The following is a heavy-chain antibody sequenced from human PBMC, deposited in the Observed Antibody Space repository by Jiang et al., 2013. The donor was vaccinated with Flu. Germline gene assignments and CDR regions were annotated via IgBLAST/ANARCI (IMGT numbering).Heavy chain of an antibody. CDR2: INPNSGGT. CDR3: ARAGYSGYRPPRFDP. V-gene: IGHV1-2*02. Sequence: SGAEVKKPGASVKVSCKASGYTFTGYYMHWVRQAPGQGLEWMGWINPNSGGTNYAQKFQGRVTMTRDTSISTAYMELSRLRSDDTAVYYCARAGYSGYRPPRFDPWGQGTLVTVSS. J-gene: IGHJ5*02. D-gene: IGHD5-12*01. CDR1: GYTFTGYY.